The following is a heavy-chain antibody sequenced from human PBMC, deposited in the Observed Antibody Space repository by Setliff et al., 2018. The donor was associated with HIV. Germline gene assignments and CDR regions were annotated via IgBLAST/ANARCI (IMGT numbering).Heavy chain of an antibody. Sequence: KPSETLSLTCTVSGDSISSDFYWGWIRQPPGKGLEWIGSIYHSGSTYYNPSLKSRVTLSVDTSKNQFSLHLNSVTAADTAVYYCARYSWLPYYFDYWGQGTLVTVSS. CDR1: GDSISSDFY. CDR2: IYHSGST. D-gene: IGHD5-12*01. V-gene: IGHV4-38-2*02. J-gene: IGHJ4*02. CDR3: ARYSWLPYYFDY.